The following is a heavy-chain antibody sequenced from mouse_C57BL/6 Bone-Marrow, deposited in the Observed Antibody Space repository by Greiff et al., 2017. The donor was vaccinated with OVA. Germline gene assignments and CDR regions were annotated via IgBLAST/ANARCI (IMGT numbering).Heavy chain of an antibody. CDR1: GFTFSDYG. V-gene: IGHV5-17*01. CDR2: ISSGSSTI. Sequence: EVQLVESGGGLVKPGGSLKLSCAASGFTFSDYGMHWVRQAPEKGLAWVAYISSGSSTIYYADTVKGRFTISRDNAKNTLFLQMTSLRSEDTAMYYCARINYWYFDVWGTGTTVTVSS. J-gene: IGHJ1*03. CDR3: ARINYWYFDV.